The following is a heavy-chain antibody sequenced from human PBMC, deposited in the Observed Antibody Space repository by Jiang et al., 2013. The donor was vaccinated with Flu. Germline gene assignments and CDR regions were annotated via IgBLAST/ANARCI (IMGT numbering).Heavy chain of an antibody. V-gene: IGHV1-69*01. CDR2: IIPIFGTT. J-gene: IGHJ6*03. CDR1: GGDLSRHA. CDR3: ARTGQSSSWGYYYYYMDV. Sequence: VQLVESGAEVKKPGSSVKVSCKASGGDLSRHAFSWVRQARGHGLEWMGGIIPIFGTTNYAQKFLGRVTITADEATSTAYMELSSLRSDDTAVYYCARTGQSSSWGYYYYYMDVWGKGTTVTVSS. D-gene: IGHD6-13*01.